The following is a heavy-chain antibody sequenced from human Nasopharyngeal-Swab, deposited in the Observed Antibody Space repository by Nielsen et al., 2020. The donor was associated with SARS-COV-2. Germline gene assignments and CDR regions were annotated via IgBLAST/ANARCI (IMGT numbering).Heavy chain of an antibody. Sequence: WIRKPPGKETEWVAYISSRSTIMNHAHSVRGRFNIYRDNASNSLHLEMSSLRDESTAVYYCATTYEFWGDYLPTRRYFFDYWGRGTLVTVSS. V-gene: IGHV3-48*02. CDR2: ISSRSTIM. D-gene: IGHD3-3*01. CDR3: ATTYEFWGDYLPTRRYFFDY. J-gene: IGHJ4*02.